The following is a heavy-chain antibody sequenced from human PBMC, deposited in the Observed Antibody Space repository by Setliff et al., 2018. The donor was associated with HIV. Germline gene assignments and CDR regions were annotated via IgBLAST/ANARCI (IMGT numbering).Heavy chain of an antibody. V-gene: IGHV3-48*03. Sequence: PGGSLRLSCAASGFTFSNYEMSWVRQAPGKGPEWVSYITGSGDTIYYADSVKGRFTMSRDNAKKALYLQMNSLRAEDTAVYYCAKPLTQWGVSPYHYAVDVWGQGTTVTVSS. D-gene: IGHD1-26*01. CDR2: ITGSGDTI. CDR1: GFTFSNYE. J-gene: IGHJ6*02. CDR3: AKPLTQWGVSPYHYAVDV.